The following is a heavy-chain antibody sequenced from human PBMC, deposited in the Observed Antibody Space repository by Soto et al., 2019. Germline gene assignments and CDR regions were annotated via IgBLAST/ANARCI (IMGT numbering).Heavy chain of an antibody. Sequence: SETLSLTCTVSGGSISSYYWSWIRQPAGKGLEWIGRIYTRGSTNYNPSLKSRFTMSVDTSKNQFSLKMSSVTAADPAVYYCARELVAVVPAASDYFDYWGQGTLVTVSS. CDR1: GGSISSYY. V-gene: IGHV4-4*07. D-gene: IGHD2-2*01. CDR2: IYTRGST. J-gene: IGHJ4*02. CDR3: ARELVAVVPAASDYFDY.